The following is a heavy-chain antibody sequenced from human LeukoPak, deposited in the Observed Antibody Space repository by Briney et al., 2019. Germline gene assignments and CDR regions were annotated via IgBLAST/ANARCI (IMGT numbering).Heavy chain of an antibody. V-gene: IGHV3-43*01. Sequence: GGSLRLSCAVSGFTLYDYTMHWVRQAPGKGLEWISLITWDGAYIYHADSVKGRFTISRDKSKNSLFLQMSSLRTEDTALYYCVKLCSDGSRNPPATDVWGQGTTVTVSS. CDR1: GFTLYDYT. CDR3: VKLCSDGSRNPPATDV. D-gene: IGHD2-15*01. CDR2: ITWDGAYI. J-gene: IGHJ6*02.